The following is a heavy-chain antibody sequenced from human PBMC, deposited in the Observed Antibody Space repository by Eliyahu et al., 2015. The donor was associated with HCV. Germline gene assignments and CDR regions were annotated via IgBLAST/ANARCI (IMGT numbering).Heavy chain of an antibody. CDR3: AREDAFDI. V-gene: IGHV3-48*03. CDR1: XFTFSSYE. Sequence: EVQLVESGGGLVQPGGSLXXXCAAXXFTFSSYEMNXVRQAPGKGLGWVSYISSSGSTIYYADSVKGRFTISRDNAKNSLYLQMNSLRAEDTAVYYCAREDAFDIWGQGTMVTVSS. CDR2: ISSSGSTI. J-gene: IGHJ3*02.